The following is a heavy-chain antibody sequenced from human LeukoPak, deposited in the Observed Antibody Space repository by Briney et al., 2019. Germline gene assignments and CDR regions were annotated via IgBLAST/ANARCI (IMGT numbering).Heavy chain of an antibody. V-gene: IGHV3-23*01. CDR2: VSGDGSNT. J-gene: IGHJ4*02. CDR1: GFTFRNYV. Sequence: PGGSLRLSCAASGFTFRNYVMSWVRQAPGKGLEWVSAVSGDGSNTYNADSVKGRFTISRDNSKNTLYLQMNSLRGEDTAIYYCARGGWLDNWGQGTLVTVSS. D-gene: IGHD6-19*01. CDR3: ARGGWLDN.